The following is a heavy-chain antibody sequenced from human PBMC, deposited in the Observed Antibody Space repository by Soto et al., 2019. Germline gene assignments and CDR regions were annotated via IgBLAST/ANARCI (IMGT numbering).Heavy chain of an antibody. CDR1: GDTFTAYA. D-gene: IGHD6-19*01. CDR3: ARAVAVPADFDY. CDR2: INAGNGNT. J-gene: IGHJ4*02. V-gene: IGHV1-3*05. Sequence: VQLVQSGAEEKKPGASAKVSCKASGDTFTAYAMHWVRQAPGQRLEWMGWINAGNGNTKYSQKFQGRVTITRDTSASTAYMELSSLRSEDTAAYYCARAVAVPADFDYWGQGTLVTVSS.